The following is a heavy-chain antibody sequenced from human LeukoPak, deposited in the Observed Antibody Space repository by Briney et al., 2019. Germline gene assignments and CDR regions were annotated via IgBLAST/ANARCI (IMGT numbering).Heavy chain of an antibody. CDR3: AKDKGSSYFDY. D-gene: IGHD6-6*01. CDR2: ISYDGSNK. J-gene: IGHJ4*02. V-gene: IGHV3-30*18. Sequence: PGGSLRLSCAASGFTFSSYGMHWVRQAPGKGLEWVAVISYDGSNKYYADSVKGRFTISRANSKNTLYLQMNSLRAEDTAVYYCAKDKGSSYFDYWGQGTLVTVSS. CDR1: GFTFSSYG.